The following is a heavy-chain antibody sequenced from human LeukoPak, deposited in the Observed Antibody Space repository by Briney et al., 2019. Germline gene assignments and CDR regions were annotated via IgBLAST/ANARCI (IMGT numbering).Heavy chain of an antibody. D-gene: IGHD3-22*01. Sequence: PGGSLRLSCAASGFTLSSYGMSWVRQAPGKGLAWVASVKSDGAGTHYADSVKGRFTISRDNSKNILYLQMNSLRAEDTAIYYCARCTTASSGWCNWLDPWGQGTLVTVSS. CDR2: VKSDGAGT. CDR1: GFTLSSYG. CDR3: ARCTTASSGWCNWLDP. J-gene: IGHJ5*02. V-gene: IGHV3-23*01.